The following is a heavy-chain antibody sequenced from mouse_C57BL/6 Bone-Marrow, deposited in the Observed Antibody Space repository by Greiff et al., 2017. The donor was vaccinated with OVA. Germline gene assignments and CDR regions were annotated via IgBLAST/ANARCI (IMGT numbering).Heavy chain of an antibody. J-gene: IGHJ2*01. CDR3: ARWGGWLLNFY. CDR2: IYPRSGNT. CDR1: GYTFTSYG. V-gene: IGHV1-81*01. D-gene: IGHD2-3*01. Sequence: VQRVESGAELARPGASVKLSCKASGYTFTSYGISWVKQRTGQGLEWIGEIYPRSGNTYYNEKFKGKATLTADKSSSTAYMELRSLTSEDSAVYFCARWGGWLLNFYWGQGTTLTVSS.